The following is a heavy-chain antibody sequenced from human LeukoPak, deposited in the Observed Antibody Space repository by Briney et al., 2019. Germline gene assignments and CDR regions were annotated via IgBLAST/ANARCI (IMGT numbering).Heavy chain of an antibody. Sequence: PGGSLRLSCAASGFTFNSYSMDWVRQAPGKGLEWVSFISSSSSYAYYADSVKGRFTISRDNSKDTLYLQMNSLRAEDTAVYYCARPYCSSTSCLWAPNWFDPWGQGTLVTVSS. J-gene: IGHJ5*02. V-gene: IGHV3-21*01. D-gene: IGHD2-2*01. CDR1: GFTFNSYS. CDR2: ISSSSSYA. CDR3: ARPYCSSTSCLWAPNWFDP.